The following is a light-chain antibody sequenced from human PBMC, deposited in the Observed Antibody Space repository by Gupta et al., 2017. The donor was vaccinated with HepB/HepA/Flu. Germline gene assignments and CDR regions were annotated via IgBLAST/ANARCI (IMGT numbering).Light chain of an antibody. J-gene: IGKJ5*01. V-gene: IGKV1-39*01. Sequence: DIQMTQSPSSLSASVGDRVTITCRASQSISSYLNWYQQKPGKAPKLLIYAASSLQSGVPSRFSGSGSGTDFTLTISSLQPEDFATYYCQQRYSTPITFGQGTQVEIK. CDR1: QSISSY. CDR2: AAS. CDR3: QQRYSTPIT.